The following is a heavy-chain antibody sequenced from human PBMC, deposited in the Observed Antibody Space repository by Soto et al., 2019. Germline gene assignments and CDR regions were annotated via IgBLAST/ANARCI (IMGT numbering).Heavy chain of an antibody. CDR2: IKTKSNGGTT. V-gene: IGHV3-15*01. J-gene: IGHJ4*02. D-gene: IGHD3-3*01. Sequence: DVQLVESGGDLVKPGGSLRLSCAASGFAFSDASMSWVRQAPGKGLEWVGRIKTKSNGGTTDYAAPVKGRFTISRDDSKNTVYLQMDSLKAEDTAVYSCTPLASGHYGYDFWGQGTLVTVSS. CDR3: TPLASGHYGYDF. CDR1: GFAFSDAS.